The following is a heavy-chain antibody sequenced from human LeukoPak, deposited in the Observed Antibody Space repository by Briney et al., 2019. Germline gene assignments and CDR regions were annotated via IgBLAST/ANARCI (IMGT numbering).Heavy chain of an antibody. CDR3: ARDIDSSCFCLGH. Sequence: GRSLRLSCAASGFSFSSHGFYWVRQAPGKGLEWVAVIWYDGSRKYYADSVEGRFTISRDNSKNTLYLQMNSLRVDDTAVYYCARDIDSSCFCLGHWGQGTLVTVSS. CDR2: IWYDGSRK. CDR1: GFSFSSHG. V-gene: IGHV3-33*01. D-gene: IGHD6-13*01. J-gene: IGHJ4*02.